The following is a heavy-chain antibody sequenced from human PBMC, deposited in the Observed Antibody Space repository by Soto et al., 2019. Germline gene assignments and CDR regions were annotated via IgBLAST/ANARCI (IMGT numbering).Heavy chain of an antibody. Sequence: GGSLRLSCAASGFTFSSYAMHWVRQAPGKGLEWVAVISYDGSNKYYADSVKGRFTISRDNSKNTLYLQMNSLRAEDTAVYYCARDKRNSSGWYYFDYWGQGTLVTVSS. D-gene: IGHD6-19*01. CDR3: ARDKRNSSGWYYFDY. CDR1: GFTFSSYA. V-gene: IGHV3-30-3*01. J-gene: IGHJ4*02. CDR2: ISYDGSNK.